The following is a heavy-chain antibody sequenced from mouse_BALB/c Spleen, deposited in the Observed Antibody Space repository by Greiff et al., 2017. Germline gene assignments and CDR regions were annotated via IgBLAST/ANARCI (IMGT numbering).Heavy chain of an antibody. V-gene: IGHV14-3*02. D-gene: IGHD2-4*01. Sequence: EVQLQQSGAELVKPGASVKLSCTASGFNIKDTYMHWVKQRPEQGLEWIGRIDPANGNTKYDPKFQGKATITADTSSNTAYLQLSSLTSEDTAVYYCAREDYDNAMDYWGQGTSVTVSS. CDR3: AREDYDNAMDY. J-gene: IGHJ4*01. CDR2: IDPANGNT. CDR1: GFNIKDTY.